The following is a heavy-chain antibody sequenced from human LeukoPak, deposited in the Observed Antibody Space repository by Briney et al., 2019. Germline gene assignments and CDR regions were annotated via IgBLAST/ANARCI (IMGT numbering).Heavy chain of an antibody. Sequence: GGSLRLSCAASDFSFITYAMSWVRQAPGKGLEWVANIRQDGSEIYYVDSVKGRFTISRDNAKNSLYLQMNSLRAEDTAVYYCARDKQVGATHFDFWGQGTLVTVSS. CDR2: IRQDGSEI. CDR1: DFSFITYA. D-gene: IGHD1-26*01. J-gene: IGHJ4*02. V-gene: IGHV3-7*01. CDR3: ARDKQVGATHFDF.